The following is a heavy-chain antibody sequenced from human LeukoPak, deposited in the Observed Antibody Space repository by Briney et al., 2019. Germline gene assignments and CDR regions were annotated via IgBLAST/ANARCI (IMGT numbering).Heavy chain of an antibody. D-gene: IGHD3-10*01. J-gene: IGHJ6*02. V-gene: IGHV3-30*18. Sequence: GGSLRLSFGAPGFTLSSYGVHWGRPAPGQGVEWGAVISYDGSNKYYADSVKGRFTISRDNSKNTLYLQMNSLRAEDTAVYYCAKSRGYYGSGSYPNYYYYGMDVWGQGTTVTVSS. CDR1: GFTLSSYG. CDR3: AKSRGYYGSGSYPNYYYYGMDV. CDR2: ISYDGSNK.